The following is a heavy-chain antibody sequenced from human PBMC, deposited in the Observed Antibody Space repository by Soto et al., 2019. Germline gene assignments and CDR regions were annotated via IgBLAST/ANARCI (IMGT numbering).Heavy chain of an antibody. CDR1: GFTFSSYS. D-gene: IGHD2-2*01. CDR3: ASLGLSTSCYGE. V-gene: IGHV3-21*01. Sequence: PGGSLRLSCAASGFTFSSYSMNWVRQAPGKGLEWVSSISSSSSYIYYADSVKGRFTISRDNAKNSLYLQMNSLRAEDTAVYYCASLGLSTSCYGEWGQGTLVTVSS. CDR2: ISSSSSYI. J-gene: IGHJ4*02.